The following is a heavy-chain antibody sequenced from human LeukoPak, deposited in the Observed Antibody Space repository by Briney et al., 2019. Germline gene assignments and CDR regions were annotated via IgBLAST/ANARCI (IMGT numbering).Heavy chain of an antibody. CDR3: ARRPYYYDSSGLWYGMDV. D-gene: IGHD3-22*01. CDR2: IYPGDSDT. V-gene: IGHV5-51*01. Sequence: GESLKISCKGSGYSFTSYWIGGVRQMPGKGLEWMGIIYPGDSDTRYGPSFQGQVTISADKSISTAYLQWSSLKASDTAMYYCARRPYYYDSSGLWYGMDVWGQGTTVTVSS. J-gene: IGHJ6*02. CDR1: GYSFTSYW.